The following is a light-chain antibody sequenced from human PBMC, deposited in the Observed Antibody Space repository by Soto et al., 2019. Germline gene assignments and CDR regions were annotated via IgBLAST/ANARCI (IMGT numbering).Light chain of an antibody. Sequence: DIPMTQSPSSLSASVGDRVTITCRASQSISSYLNWYQQKPGKAPKVLIYAASSLQSGVPSRFSGSGSGTDFTLTIGSLQPEDFATYYCQQSYRSPYTFGQGTKLEIK. CDR2: AAS. J-gene: IGKJ2*01. CDR3: QQSYRSPYT. V-gene: IGKV1-39*01. CDR1: QSISSY.